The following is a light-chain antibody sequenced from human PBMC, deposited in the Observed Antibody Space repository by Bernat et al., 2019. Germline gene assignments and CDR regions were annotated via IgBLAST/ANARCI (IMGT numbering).Light chain of an antibody. CDR2: AAS. CDR1: QSTSSY. J-gene: IGKJ5*01. Sequence: DIQMTQSPPSLSASVGDRVTITCRASQSTSSYLNWYQQKPGKAPKPLIYAASSLQIGVPSRFSGSGSGTDFTLTISSLQPEDFATYYCQQSYSTPPDFGQGTRLEI. CDR3: QQSYSTPPD. V-gene: IGKV1-39*01.